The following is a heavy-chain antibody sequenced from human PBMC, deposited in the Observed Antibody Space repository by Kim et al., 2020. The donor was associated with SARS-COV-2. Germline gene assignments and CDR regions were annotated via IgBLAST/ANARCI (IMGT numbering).Heavy chain of an antibody. J-gene: IGHJ3*02. CDR3: ARHFGHYYDSSGGTSLAFDI. CDR1: GGSISSSSYY. D-gene: IGHD3-22*01. CDR2: IYYSGST. Sequence: SQTLSLTCTVSGGSISSSSYYWGWIRQPPGKGLEWIGSIYYSGSTYYNPSLKSRVTISVDTSKNQFSLKLSSVTAADTAVYYCARHFGHYYDSSGGTSLAFDIWGQGTMVTVSS. V-gene: IGHV4-39*01.